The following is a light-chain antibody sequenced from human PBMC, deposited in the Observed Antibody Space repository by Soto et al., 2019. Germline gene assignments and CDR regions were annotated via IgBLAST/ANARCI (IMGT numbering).Light chain of an antibody. CDR1: ESVRDNY. CDR2: DTS. V-gene: IGKV3-20*01. Sequence: EVVLTQSPGTLSLSPGERATLSCRASESVRDNYLAWYQQKPGQAPSLLIYDTSSRATGVADRFSGSGSGTDFALTIRRVEPEDFAMYFCQQYGSSPGTFGQGTKVEI. J-gene: IGKJ1*01. CDR3: QQYGSSPGT.